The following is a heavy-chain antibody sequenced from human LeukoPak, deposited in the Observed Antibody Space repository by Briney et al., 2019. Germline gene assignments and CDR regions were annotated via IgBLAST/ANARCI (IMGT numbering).Heavy chain of an antibody. CDR2: INHSGST. Sequence: SETLSLTCAVSGGSITNYYWSWIRQPPGKGLEWIGEINHSGSTNYNPSLKSRVTISVDTSKNQFSLKLSPVTAADTAVYYCARGRGDIVATITLENDAFDIWGQGTMVTVSS. CDR3: ARGRGDIVATITLENDAFDI. CDR1: GGSITNYY. J-gene: IGHJ3*02. V-gene: IGHV4-34*01. D-gene: IGHD5-12*01.